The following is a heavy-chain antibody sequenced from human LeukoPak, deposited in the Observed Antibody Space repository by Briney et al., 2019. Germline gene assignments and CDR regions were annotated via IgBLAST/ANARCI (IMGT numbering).Heavy chain of an antibody. Sequence: SETLSLTCAVYGGSFSGYYWSWIRQPPGKGLEWIGEINHSGSTNYNPSLKSRVTISVDTSKNQFSLKLSSVTAADTAVYYCARRRGYSGYPWGYWGQGTLVTVSS. CDR1: GGSFSGYY. D-gene: IGHD5-12*01. CDR2: INHSGST. J-gene: IGHJ4*02. CDR3: ARRRGYSGYPWGY. V-gene: IGHV4-34*01.